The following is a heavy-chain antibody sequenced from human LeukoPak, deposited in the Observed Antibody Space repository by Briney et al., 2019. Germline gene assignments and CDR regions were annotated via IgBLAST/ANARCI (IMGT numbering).Heavy chain of an antibody. CDR2: IVGSSSNI. V-gene: IGHV3-48*04. CDR1: GFSFSTYS. Sequence: PGGSLRLSCTASGFSFSTYSMNWVRQAPGKGLEWVSYIVGSSSNIYYADSVKGRFTISRDNAKNTLFLQMNSLRAEDTAVYFCASDYYYYYLGVWGKGTTVTVSS. CDR3: ASDYYYYYLGV. J-gene: IGHJ6*03.